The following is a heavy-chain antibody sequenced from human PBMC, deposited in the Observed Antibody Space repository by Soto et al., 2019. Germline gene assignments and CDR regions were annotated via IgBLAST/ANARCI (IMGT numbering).Heavy chain of an antibody. CDR1: GGSISGHY. CDR2: IFYSGST. D-gene: IGHD6-19*01. V-gene: IGHV4-59*11. Sequence: SETLSLTCTVSGGSISGHYWIWIRQSPGKRLEWIGYIFYSGSTNYNPSLKSRVTLSVDTSKNQFSLRLTSVTAAYTAVYYCARVGSSGWSPDYWGQGTLVTVSS. CDR3: ARVGSSGWSPDY. J-gene: IGHJ4*02.